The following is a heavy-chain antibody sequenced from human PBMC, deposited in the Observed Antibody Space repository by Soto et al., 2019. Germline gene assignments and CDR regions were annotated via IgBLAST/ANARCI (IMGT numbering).Heavy chain of an antibody. V-gene: IGHV3-33*01. Sequence: QVQLVESGGGVVQPGRSLRLSCAASGFTFSSYGMHWVRQAPGKGLEWVAVIWFDGSNKYYADSVKGRFTISRDNSKKTLYLQMTSMKSEDTAVYYCARDRKYYDSSGYYPVDWGQGTLVTVSS. CDR1: GFTFSSYG. CDR2: IWFDGSNK. D-gene: IGHD3-22*01. J-gene: IGHJ4*02. CDR3: ARDRKYYDSSGYYPVD.